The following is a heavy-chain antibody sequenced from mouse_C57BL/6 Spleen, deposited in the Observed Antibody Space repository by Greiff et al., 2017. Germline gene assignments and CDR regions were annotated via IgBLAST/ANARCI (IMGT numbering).Heavy chain of an antibody. D-gene: IGHD2-4*01. Sequence: EVQVVESGGDLVKPGGSLKLSCAASGFTFSSYGMSWVRQTPDKRLEWVATISSGGSYTYYPDSVKGRFTISRDNAKNTLYLQMSSLKSEDTAMYYCARQDLYYDYDEGYFDVWGTGTTVTVSS. J-gene: IGHJ1*03. CDR2: ISSGGSYT. V-gene: IGHV5-6*01. CDR3: ARQDLYYDYDEGYFDV. CDR1: GFTFSSYG.